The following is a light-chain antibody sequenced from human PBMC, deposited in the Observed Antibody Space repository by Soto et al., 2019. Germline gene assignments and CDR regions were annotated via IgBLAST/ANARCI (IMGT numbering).Light chain of an antibody. Sequence: QSALTQFASVSGSPGQSITISCTGTSSDVGGYNYVSWYQQHPGKAPKLMIYDVSNRPSGVSNRFSGSKSGNTASLTISGLPAEDAADYYCSSYTSSSTLVVFGGGTKLTVL. CDR3: SSYTSSSTLVV. V-gene: IGLV2-14*01. CDR1: SSDVGGYNY. J-gene: IGLJ2*01. CDR2: DVS.